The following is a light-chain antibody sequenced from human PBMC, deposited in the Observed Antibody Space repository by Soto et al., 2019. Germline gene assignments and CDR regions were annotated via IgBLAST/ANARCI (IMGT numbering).Light chain of an antibody. CDR3: SSYAGSDNAVV. Sequence: QSALTQPPSASGSPGQSVTISCTGTSRDVGGDSFVSWYQQYPGKAPRVLIYEVTQRLSGGPDRFSGSKSANTASLTVSGLQAEDEADYYCSSYAGSDNAVVFGGWTKLTV. CDR2: EVT. CDR1: SRDVGGDSF. V-gene: IGLV2-8*01. J-gene: IGLJ2*01.